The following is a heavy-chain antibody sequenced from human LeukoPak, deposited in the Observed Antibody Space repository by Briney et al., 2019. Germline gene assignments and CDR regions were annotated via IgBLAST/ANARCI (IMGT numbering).Heavy chain of an antibody. CDR2: IYHSGST. CDR1: GYSISSGYY. Sequence: SETLSLTCTVSGYSISSGYYWGWIRQPPGRGLEGIGSIYHSGSTYYNPSLKGRVTISVDTSKNQFSLKLTSVTAADTAVYYCARDYRGYDRRFDYWGEGTLVTDSS. V-gene: IGHV4-38-2*02. J-gene: IGHJ4*02. CDR3: ARDYRGYDRRFDY. D-gene: IGHD5-12*01.